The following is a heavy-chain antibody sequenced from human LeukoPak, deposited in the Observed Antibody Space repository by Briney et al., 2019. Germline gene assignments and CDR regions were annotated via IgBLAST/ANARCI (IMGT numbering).Heavy chain of an antibody. J-gene: IGHJ4*02. CDR1: GFTFTSYS. CDR2: ISSSSSYI. Sequence: GGSLRLSCAASGFTFTSYSMNWVRQAPGKGLEWVSSISSSSSYIYHADSVKGRFTISRDNAKNSLCLQMNSLRAEDTAVYYCARGHDYSNFFFDYWGQGTLVTVSS. D-gene: IGHD4-11*01. V-gene: IGHV3-21*01. CDR3: ARGHDYSNFFFDY.